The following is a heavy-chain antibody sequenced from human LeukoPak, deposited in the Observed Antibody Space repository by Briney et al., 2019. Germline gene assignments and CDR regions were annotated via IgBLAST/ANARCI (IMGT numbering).Heavy chain of an antibody. CDR1: GGSISSGGYY. J-gene: IGHJ3*02. CDR2: IYYSGST. D-gene: IGHD6-25*01. Sequence: SETLSLTCTVSGGSISSGGYYWSWIRQHPGKGLEWIGYIYYSGSTYYNPSLKSRVTISVDTSKNQFSLKLSSVTAADTAVYYCARDSGIDLRGGDAFDIWGQGTMVTVSS. V-gene: IGHV4-31*03. CDR3: ARDSGIDLRGGDAFDI.